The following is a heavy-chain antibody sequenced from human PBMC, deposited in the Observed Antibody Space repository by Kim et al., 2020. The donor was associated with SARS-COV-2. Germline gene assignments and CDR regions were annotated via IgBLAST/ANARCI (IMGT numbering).Heavy chain of an antibody. CDR3: ARDHWGEGYYYGMDV. Sequence: SETLSLTCTVSGGSISSYYWSWIRQPPGKGLEWIGYIYYSGSTNYNPSLKSRVTISVDTSKNQFSLKLSSVTAADTAVYYCARDHWGEGYYYGMDVWGQGTTVTVSS. CDR1: GGSISSYY. J-gene: IGHJ6*02. D-gene: IGHD3-16*01. CDR2: IYYSGST. V-gene: IGHV4-59*13.